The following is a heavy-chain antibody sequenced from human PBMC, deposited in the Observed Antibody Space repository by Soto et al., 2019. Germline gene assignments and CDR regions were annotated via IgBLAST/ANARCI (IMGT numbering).Heavy chain of an antibody. Sequence: GGSLRLSCAASGFTFSSYAMSWVRQAPGKGLEWVSAISGSGGSTYYADSVKGRFTISRDNSKNTLYLQMNSLRAEDTAVYYCARKTYYDFWSGPYGMDVWGQGPTVTVYS. V-gene: IGHV3-23*01. D-gene: IGHD3-3*01. CDR1: GFTFSSYA. J-gene: IGHJ6*02. CDR3: ARKTYYDFWSGPYGMDV. CDR2: ISGSGGST.